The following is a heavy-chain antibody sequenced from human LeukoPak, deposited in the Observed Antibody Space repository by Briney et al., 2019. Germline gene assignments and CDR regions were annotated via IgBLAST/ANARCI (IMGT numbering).Heavy chain of an antibody. CDR1: GGSISSYY. V-gene: IGHV4-59*08. CDR3: ARHRAFSGWAFFDY. D-gene: IGHD6-19*01. CDR2: IYYSGST. J-gene: IGHJ4*02. Sequence: PSETLSLTCTVSGGSISSYYWSWIRQPPGKGLEWIGYIYYSGSTNYNPSLKSRVTISVDTSKNQFSLKLSSVTAADTAVYYCARHRAFSGWAFFDYWGQGTLVTVSS.